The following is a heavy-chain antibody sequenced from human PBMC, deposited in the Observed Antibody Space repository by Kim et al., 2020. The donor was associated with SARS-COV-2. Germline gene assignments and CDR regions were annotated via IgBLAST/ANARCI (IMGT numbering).Heavy chain of an antibody. CDR1: GFTFSIFG. Sequence: GSLRLSCAASGFTFSIFGMHWVRQSPGKGLEWVAVISYDETIEYYADSVKGRFTISRDNSKNTLYLQMDNLRPDDTAVYYCAKIENFFGSGSYYSYYYYGIDVWGQGTTVTVSS. J-gene: IGHJ6*02. CDR3: AKIENFFGSGSYYSYYYYGIDV. V-gene: IGHV3-30*18. D-gene: IGHD3-10*01. CDR2: ISYDETIE.